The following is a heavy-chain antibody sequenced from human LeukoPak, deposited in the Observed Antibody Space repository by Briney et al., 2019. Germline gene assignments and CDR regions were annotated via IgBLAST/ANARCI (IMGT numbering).Heavy chain of an antibody. Sequence: SETLSLTCTVSGDSISSSSYYWGWIRQPPGKGLEWIGIISYSGSTYYNPSLKSRVTISVDTSKNQFSLKLSSVTAADTAVYYCAKYSSGHLYWGQGTLVTVSS. J-gene: IGHJ4*02. CDR3: AKYSSGHLY. V-gene: IGHV4-39*07. D-gene: IGHD6-19*01. CDR2: ISYSGST. CDR1: GDSISSSSYY.